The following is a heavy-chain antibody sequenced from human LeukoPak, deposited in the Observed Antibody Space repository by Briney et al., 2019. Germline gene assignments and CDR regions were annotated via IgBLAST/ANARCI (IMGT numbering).Heavy chain of an antibody. CDR2: IYSSGST. J-gene: IGHJ3*02. V-gene: IGHV4-4*07. Sequence: PSETLSLTCIVPGGSIRSYYWSWIRQPAGKGLEWLGRIYSSGSTNYNPSLKSRVTMSVDTSKNQFSLKLSSVTAADTAVYYCARGDDFDIWGQGTMVTVSS. CDR3: ARGDDFDI. CDR1: GGSIRSYY.